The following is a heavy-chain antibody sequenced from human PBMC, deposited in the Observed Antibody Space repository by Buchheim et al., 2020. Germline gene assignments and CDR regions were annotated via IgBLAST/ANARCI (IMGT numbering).Heavy chain of an antibody. V-gene: IGHV1-69*01. J-gene: IGHJ6*02. D-gene: IGHD4-11*01. CDR3: AREVVETTGTFGMDV. CDR1: GGSFSDDV. CDR2: STPVFIRP. Sequence: QAQLVQSGAEVKKPGSSVKVSCKSSGGSFSDDVLNWVRQAPGQGLEWVGGSTPVFIRPNYAKKFQGRVSITADESTNTADLELSSQRSEDTAIYYCAREVVETTGTFGMDVWGQGT.